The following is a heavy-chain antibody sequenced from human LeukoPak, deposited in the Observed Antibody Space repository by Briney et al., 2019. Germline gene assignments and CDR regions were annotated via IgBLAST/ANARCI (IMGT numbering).Heavy chain of an antibody. CDR2: ISAYNGNT. V-gene: IGHV1-18*01. J-gene: IGHJ5*02. Sequence: ASVKVSCKASGYTFTSYGISWVRQAPGQGLEWMGWISAYNGNTNYAQKLQGRVTMTTDTSTSTAYVELRSLRSDDTAVYYCARDTIFGVVTTYNWFDPWGQGTLVTVSS. D-gene: IGHD3-3*01. CDR1: GYTFTSYG. CDR3: ARDTIFGVVTTYNWFDP.